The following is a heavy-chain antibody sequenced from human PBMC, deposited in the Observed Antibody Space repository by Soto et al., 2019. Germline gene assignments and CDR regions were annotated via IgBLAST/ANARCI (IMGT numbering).Heavy chain of an antibody. Sequence: QVQLVESGGGVVQPGRSLRLSCAASGFTFNSYGMHWVRQTPGKGLEWVAVIWYDGSNKYYADSVKGRFTISRDNSKNSLDLQMNSLGSDDTGVCYGTRGGGRWHFDYWGQGTLVTVSS. V-gene: IGHV3-33*01. CDR3: TRGGGRWHFDY. J-gene: IGHJ4*02. CDR1: GFTFNSYG. CDR2: IWYDGSNK. D-gene: IGHD3-16*01.